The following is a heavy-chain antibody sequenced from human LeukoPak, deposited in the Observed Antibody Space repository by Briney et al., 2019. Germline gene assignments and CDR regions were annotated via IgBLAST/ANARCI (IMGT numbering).Heavy chain of an antibody. V-gene: IGHV1-46*01. CDR2: INPSGGST. CDR3: ARASASYYYDSSGYQQGFDI. CDR1: GYTFTGYY. J-gene: IGHJ3*02. Sequence: GASVKVSCKASGYTFTGYYMHWVRQAPGQGLEWMGWINPSGGSTSYAQKFQGRVTMTRDTSTSTVYMELSSLRSEDTAVYYCARASASYYYDSSGYQQGFDIWGQGTMVTVSS. D-gene: IGHD3-22*01.